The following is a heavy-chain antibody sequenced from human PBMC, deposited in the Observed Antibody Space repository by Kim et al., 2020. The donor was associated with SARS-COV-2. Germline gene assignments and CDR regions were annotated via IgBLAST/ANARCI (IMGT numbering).Heavy chain of an antibody. CDR3: ARDRIAAVGTVDN. Sequence: GGSLRLSCAASGFTFDDYAMHWVRQAPGKGLEWVSGIRWDSGGICYVDSVKGRFTISRDNAKNSLYLQMNSLRAEDTALYYCARDRIAAVGTVDNWCEGT. D-gene: IGHD6-13*01. J-gene: IGHJ1*01. V-gene: IGHV3-9*01. CDR1: GFTFDDYA. CDR2: IRWDSGGI.